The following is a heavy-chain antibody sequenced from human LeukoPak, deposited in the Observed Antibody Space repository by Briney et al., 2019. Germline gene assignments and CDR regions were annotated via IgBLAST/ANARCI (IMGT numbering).Heavy chain of an antibody. D-gene: IGHD6-6*01. J-gene: IGHJ4*02. CDR1: GGTFSSYA. V-gene: IGHV1-69*05. CDR2: IIPIFGTA. CDR3: ARDGIAARTDPFDY. Sequence: SVKVSCKASGGTFSSYAISWVRQAPGQGLEWMGKIIPIFGTANYAQKFQGRVTITTDESTSTAYMELSSLRSEDTAVYYCARDGIAARTDPFDYWGQGTLVTVSS.